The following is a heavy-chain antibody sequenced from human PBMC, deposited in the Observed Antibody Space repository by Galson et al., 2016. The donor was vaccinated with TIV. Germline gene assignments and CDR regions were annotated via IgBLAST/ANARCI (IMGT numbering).Heavy chain of an antibody. CDR3: TTERSYGYNDH. CDR2: IKSNSNAGTT. D-gene: IGHD5-12*01. Sequence: SLRLSCAASGFTFSKAWMTWVRQAPGKGLEWVARIKSNSNAGTTEYAAHVKGRFIISRDDKKGTLFLQMDSLRTEDTAMYYCTTERSYGYNDHWGQGTLVTVSS. V-gene: IGHV3-15*01. J-gene: IGHJ4*02. CDR1: GFTFSKAW.